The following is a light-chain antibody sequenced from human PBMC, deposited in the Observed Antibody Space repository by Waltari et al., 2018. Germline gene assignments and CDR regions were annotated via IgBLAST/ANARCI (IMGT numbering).Light chain of an antibody. Sequence: QSVLTQPPSVSGAPGQRVTISCTGSSSHIGAGYVVHWYQQLPGTAPKLLIYGNSNRPSGVPDRFSGSKSGTSASLAITGLQAEDEADYYCQSYDSSLRHVVFGGGTKLTVL. CDR1: SSHIGAGYV. J-gene: IGLJ2*01. CDR3: QSYDSSLRHVV. V-gene: IGLV1-40*01. CDR2: GNS.